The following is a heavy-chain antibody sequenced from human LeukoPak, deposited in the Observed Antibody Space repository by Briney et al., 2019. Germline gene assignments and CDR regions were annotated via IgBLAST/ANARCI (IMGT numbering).Heavy chain of an antibody. V-gene: IGHV4-59*08. D-gene: IGHD5-12*01. J-gene: IGHJ6*02. Sequence: KSSETLSLTCTVSGVSISTYYWTWIRQPPGKGLEWIGYIYYSGSTNYNPSLKSRVTISLDTSKNQFSLKLNSVTAADTAVYYCARLRASTVATINYYYYGMDVWGQGTTVTVSS. CDR1: GVSISTYY. CDR3: ARLRASTVATINYYYYGMDV. CDR2: IYYSGST.